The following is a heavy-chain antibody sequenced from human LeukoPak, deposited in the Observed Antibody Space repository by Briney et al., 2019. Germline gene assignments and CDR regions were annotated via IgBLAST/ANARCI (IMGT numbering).Heavy chain of an antibody. D-gene: IGHD2-2*01. CDR1: GYSISSGYY. CDR3: ARHVVQAAQPSYMDV. CDR2: SYHSGST. V-gene: IGHV4-38-2*01. Sequence: SETLSLTCAVSGYSISSGYYWGWIRQPPGKGLECIGRSYHSGSTYYNPSLKSRVTISVDTSKNQFSLKLNSVTAADTSLYYCARHVVQAAQPSYMDVWGKGTTVTVSS. J-gene: IGHJ6*03.